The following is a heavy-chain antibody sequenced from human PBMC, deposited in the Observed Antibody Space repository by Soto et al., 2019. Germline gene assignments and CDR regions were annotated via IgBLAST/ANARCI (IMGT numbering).Heavy chain of an antibody. Sequence: QVQLVESGGGVVQPGRSLRLSCAASGFTFSSYGMHWVRQAPGKGLEWVAVIWYDGSNKYYADSVKGRFTISRDNSKNTLYLQMKSLRAEDTAVYYCAVDNRSGGRYFDYWGQGILVTVSS. J-gene: IGHJ4*02. V-gene: IGHV3-33*01. CDR1: GFTFSSYG. CDR2: IWYDGSNK. D-gene: IGHD6-19*01. CDR3: AVDNRSGGRYFDY.